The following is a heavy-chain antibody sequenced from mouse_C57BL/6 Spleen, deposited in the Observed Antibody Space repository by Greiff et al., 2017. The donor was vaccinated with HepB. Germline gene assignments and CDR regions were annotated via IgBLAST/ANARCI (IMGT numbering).Heavy chain of an antibody. CDR2: IYPRDGST. D-gene: IGHD1-1*01. J-gene: IGHJ3*01. Sequence: QVQLQQSDAELVKPGASVKISCKVSGYTFTDHTIHWMKQRPEQGLEWIGYIYPRDGSTKYNEKFKGKATLTADKSSSTAYMQLNSLTSEDSAVYFGARADYSGSSSDWFAYWGQGTLVTVSA. CDR3: ARADYSGSSSDWFAY. CDR1: GYTFTDHT. V-gene: IGHV1-78*01.